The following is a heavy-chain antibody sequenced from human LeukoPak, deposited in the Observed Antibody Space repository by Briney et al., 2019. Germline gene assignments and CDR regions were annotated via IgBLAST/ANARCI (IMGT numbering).Heavy chain of an antibody. Sequence: GGSLRLSCAASGFTFSSYEMNWVRQAPGKGLEWVSYISSSGSTIYYADSVKGRFTISRDNAKNSLYLQMNSLRAEDTAVYYCARGARSPYYYYYMDVWGKGTTVTISS. J-gene: IGHJ6*03. CDR3: ARGARSPYYYYYMDV. V-gene: IGHV3-48*03. D-gene: IGHD4/OR15-4a*01. CDR2: ISSSGSTI. CDR1: GFTFSSYE.